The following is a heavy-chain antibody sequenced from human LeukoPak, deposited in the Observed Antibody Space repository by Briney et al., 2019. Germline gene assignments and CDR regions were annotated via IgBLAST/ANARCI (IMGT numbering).Heavy chain of an antibody. Sequence: GASVKVSCKASGYTFTGYDINWVRQATGQVLEWMGWMNPNSGNTGYAQKFQGRVTMTRNTSISTAYMELSSLRSEDTAVYYCARVWGSYRSQDYWGQGTLVTVSS. CDR3: ARVWGSYRSQDY. CDR2: MNPNSGNT. V-gene: IGHV1-8*01. J-gene: IGHJ4*02. D-gene: IGHD3-16*02. CDR1: GYTFTGYD.